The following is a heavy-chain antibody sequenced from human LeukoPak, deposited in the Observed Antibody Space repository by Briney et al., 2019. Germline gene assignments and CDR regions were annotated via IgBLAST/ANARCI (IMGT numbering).Heavy chain of an antibody. CDR1: GFTFSSYG. D-gene: IGHD2-21*02. Sequence: GGSLRLSCAASGFTFSSYGMHWVRQAPGEGLEWVAFIRYDGSNKYYADSVKGRFTISRDNSKNTLYLQMNSLRAEDTAVYYCAKVGLWGDPPSDYWGQGTLVTVSS. V-gene: IGHV3-30*02. J-gene: IGHJ4*02. CDR2: IRYDGSNK. CDR3: AKVGLWGDPPSDY.